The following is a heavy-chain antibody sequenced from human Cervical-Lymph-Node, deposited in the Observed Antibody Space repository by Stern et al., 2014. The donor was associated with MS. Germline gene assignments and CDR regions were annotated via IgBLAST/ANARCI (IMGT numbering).Heavy chain of an antibody. D-gene: IGHD3-22*01. CDR1: GFTFSSYW. CDR3: ARAPYYYDTSGYSYSYFDL. Sequence: DVQLVESGGGLVQPGGSLRLSCAASGFTFSSYWMHWVRQAPGKGLVWVSRIDSDGSGTTYADSVKGRFTISRDNAKNTLYLQMNSLRAEDTAVYYCARAPYYYDTSGYSYSYFDLWGRGTLVTVSS. J-gene: IGHJ2*01. V-gene: IGHV3-74*01. CDR2: IDSDGSGT.